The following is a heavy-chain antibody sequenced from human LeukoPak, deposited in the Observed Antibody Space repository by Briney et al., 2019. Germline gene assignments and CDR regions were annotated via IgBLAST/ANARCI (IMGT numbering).Heavy chain of an antibody. D-gene: IGHD6-13*01. CDR1: GFTFSRYG. V-gene: IGHV3-30*02. CDR2: IRYDGSNK. CDR3: AKEDSSSWSPNTDAFDI. J-gene: IGHJ3*02. Sequence: GGSLRLSCAASGFTFSRYGMHWVRQAPGKGLECVAFIRYDGSNKYYADSVKGRFTISRDNSKNTLYLQMNSLRAEDTAVYYCAKEDSSSWSPNTDAFDIWGQGKMVTVSS.